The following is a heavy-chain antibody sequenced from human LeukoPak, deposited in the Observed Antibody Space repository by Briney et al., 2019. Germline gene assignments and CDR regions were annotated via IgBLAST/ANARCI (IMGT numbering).Heavy chain of an antibody. CDR3: AGGVSY. CDR2: IKHDGSVK. CDR1: GFSLRSFW. Sequence: GGSLRLSCAASGFSLRSFWMTWVRQAPGKGLEWVANIKHDGSVKYYVDSVKGRFTISRDNAMQSLYLQMNSLRAEDTAVYYCAGGVSYWGRGTLVTVSS. J-gene: IGHJ4*02. V-gene: IGHV3-7*04.